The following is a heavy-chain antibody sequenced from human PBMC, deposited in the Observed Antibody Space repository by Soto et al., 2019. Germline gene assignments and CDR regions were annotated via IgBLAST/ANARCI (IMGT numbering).Heavy chain of an antibody. J-gene: IGHJ4*02. CDR1: GFTVSSTY. V-gene: IGHV3-53*01. D-gene: IGHD3-22*01. CDR2: IYAGGST. Sequence: EVQLVESGGGLIQPGGSLRLSCAASGFTVSSTYMTWVRQAPGKGLEWVSLIYAGGSTYYADSVKGRFTISRDNSKNTLYLQMNNLRAEDTAVYYCARERDTTGYILAYCGQGTLVTFSS. CDR3: ARERDTTGYILAY.